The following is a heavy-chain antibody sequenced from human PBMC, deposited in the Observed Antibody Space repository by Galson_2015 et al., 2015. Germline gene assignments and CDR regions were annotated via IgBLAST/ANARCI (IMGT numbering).Heavy chain of an antibody. Sequence: SLRLSCAASGFTFSSYGMHWVRQAPGKGLEWVAVISYDGSNKYYADSVKGRFTISRDNSKNTLYLQMNSLRAEDTAVYYCAKVFGSSGYYGSVEVDYWGQGTLVTVSS. CDR2: ISYDGSNK. CDR3: AKVFGSSGYYGSVEVDY. V-gene: IGHV3-30*18. J-gene: IGHJ4*02. D-gene: IGHD3-22*01. CDR1: GFTFSSYG.